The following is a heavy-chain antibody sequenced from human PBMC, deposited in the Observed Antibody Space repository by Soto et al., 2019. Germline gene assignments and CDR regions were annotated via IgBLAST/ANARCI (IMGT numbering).Heavy chain of an antibody. D-gene: IGHD5-18*01. J-gene: IGHJ4*02. Sequence: SETLSLTCTVSGGSISSYYWSWIRQPPGKGLEWIGYIYYSGSTNYNPSLKSRVTISVDTSKNQFSLKLSSVTAADTAVYYCAREVGHSYGYGGFDYWGQGTLVTVSS. CDR2: IYYSGST. V-gene: IGHV4-59*01. CDR3: AREVGHSYGYGGFDY. CDR1: GGSISSYY.